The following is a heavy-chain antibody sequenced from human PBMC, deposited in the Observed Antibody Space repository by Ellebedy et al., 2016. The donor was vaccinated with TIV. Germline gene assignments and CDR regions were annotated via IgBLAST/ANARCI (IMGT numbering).Heavy chain of an antibody. CDR2: INPDSGGT. Sequence: AASVKVSCKTSRDTLTGYYFHWGRQAPGQGLEWMGWINPDSGGTNSAHKFQGRVTLTRDTSTNTAYMELSGLRSDDTAVYFCAREPHGVYYFDSWGQGSLLTVSS. J-gene: IGHJ4*02. V-gene: IGHV1-2*02. D-gene: IGHD2-8*01. CDR3: AREPHGVYYFDS. CDR1: RDTLTGYY.